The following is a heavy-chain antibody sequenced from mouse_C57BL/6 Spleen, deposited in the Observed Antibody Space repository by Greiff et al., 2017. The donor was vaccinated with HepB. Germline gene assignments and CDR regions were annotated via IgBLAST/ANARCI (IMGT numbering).Heavy chain of an antibody. CDR1: GYTFTSYW. Sequence: QVQLKQPGAELVMPGASVKLSCKASGYTFTSYWMHWVKQRPGQGLEWIGEIDPSDSYTNYNQKFKGKSTLTVDKSSSTAYMQLSSLTSEDSAVYYCARRGYGRAMDYWGQGTSVTVSS. V-gene: IGHV1-69*01. D-gene: IGHD1-1*01. CDR3: ARRGYGRAMDY. J-gene: IGHJ4*01. CDR2: IDPSDSYT.